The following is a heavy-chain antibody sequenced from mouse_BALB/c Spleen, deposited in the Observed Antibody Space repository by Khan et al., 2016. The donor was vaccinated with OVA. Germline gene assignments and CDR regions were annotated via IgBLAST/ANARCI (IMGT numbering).Heavy chain of an antibody. CDR2: ISDGGSYT. J-gene: IGHJ3*01. V-gene: IGHV5-4*02. Sequence: EVELVESGGGLVKPGGSLKLSCAASGFTFSDYYMYWVRQTPEKRLEWVATISDGGSYTYYPDSVKGRLTISRDDAQNNLYLQMTSLKSEDTAMYYCARGYYGDPFAYWGQGTLVTVSA. CDR3: ARGYYGDPFAY. D-gene: IGHD2-13*01. CDR1: GFTFSDYY.